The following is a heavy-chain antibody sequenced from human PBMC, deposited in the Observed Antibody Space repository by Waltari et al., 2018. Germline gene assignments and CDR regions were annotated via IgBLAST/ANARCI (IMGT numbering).Heavy chain of an antibody. CDR2: ISGGGGST. CDR3: AKGFHEASFDY. J-gene: IGHJ4*02. Sequence: EVQLLESGGGLVQPGGSLRLSCAASGFTFSSYAMRGVRQAPGKGLEWVSAISGGGGSTYYADSVKGRFTISRDNSKNTLYLQMNSLRAEDTAVYYCAKGFHEASFDYWGQGTLVTVSS. V-gene: IGHV3-23*01. CDR1: GFTFSSYA.